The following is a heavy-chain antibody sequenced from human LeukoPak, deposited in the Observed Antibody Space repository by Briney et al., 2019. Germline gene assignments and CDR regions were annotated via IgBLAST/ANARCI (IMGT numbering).Heavy chain of an antibody. CDR2: IYYSGST. Sequence: SETLSLTCTVSGGSISSGSYYWSWIRQPPGKGLEWIGYIYYSGSTNYNPSLKSRVTISVDTSKNQFSLKLSSVTAADTAVYYCARDSGSYSLHGTFDYWGQGTLVTVSS. CDR3: ARDSGSYSLHGTFDY. D-gene: IGHD1-26*01. CDR1: GGSISSGSYY. J-gene: IGHJ4*02. V-gene: IGHV4-61*01.